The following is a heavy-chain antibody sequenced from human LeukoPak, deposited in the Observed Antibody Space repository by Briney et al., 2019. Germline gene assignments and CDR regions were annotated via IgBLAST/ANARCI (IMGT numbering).Heavy chain of an antibody. Sequence: ASVKVSCKASGYIFTTYAMHWVRQAPGQSLEWMGWINAGNGNTKYSQKFQGRVTITRDTSANIAYMELNSLRSEDTAVYYCATTVSAGTYRYFQHWGQGTLVTVSS. D-gene: IGHD6-13*01. CDR3: ATTVSAGTYRYFQH. J-gene: IGHJ1*01. CDR1: GYIFTTYA. CDR2: INAGNGNT. V-gene: IGHV1-3*01.